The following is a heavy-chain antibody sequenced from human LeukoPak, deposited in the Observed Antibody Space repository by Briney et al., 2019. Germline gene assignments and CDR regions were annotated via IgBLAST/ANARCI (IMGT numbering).Heavy chain of an antibody. CDR3: ARVPPDYYYYYGMDV. CDR1: GFTFSSNS. J-gene: IGHJ6*02. CDR2: ISSSSSYI. V-gene: IGHV3-21*01. Sequence: GGSLRLSCAVSGFTFSSNSMNWVRQAPGKGLEWVSSISSSSSYIYYADSVKGRFTISRDNAKNTLYLQMNSLRAEDTAVYYCARVPPDYYYYYGMDVWGQGTTVTVSS.